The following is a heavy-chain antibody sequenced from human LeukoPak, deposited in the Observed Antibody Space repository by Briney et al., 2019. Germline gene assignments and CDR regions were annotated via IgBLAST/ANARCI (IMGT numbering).Heavy chain of an antibody. Sequence: GASVKVSCKASGYAFTGYYLHRVRQAPGQGLEWMGWINPNSGGTNYAQKFQGRVTMTRDTSISTAYMELSRLTPDDTAVYYCARDYYDFWRGLSNYWGQGTLVTVSS. CDR3: ARDYYDFWRGLSNY. CDR1: GYAFTGYY. V-gene: IGHV1-2*02. D-gene: IGHD3-3*01. J-gene: IGHJ4*02. CDR2: INPNSGGT.